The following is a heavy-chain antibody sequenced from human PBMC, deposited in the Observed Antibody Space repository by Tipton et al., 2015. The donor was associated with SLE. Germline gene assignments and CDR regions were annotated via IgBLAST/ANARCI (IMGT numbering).Heavy chain of an antibody. CDR1: GYTFTEHY. CDR3: ATRIASHRGQSFHH. Sequence: QSGPEVKKPGSTVKISCEVSGYTFTEHYIHWVQQAPGKGLEWIGLVESENGETIYAEKFRGRVTITADTSTDTAYMELSSLRSDDTAVYYCATRIASHRGQSFHHWGHGALVIVSS. CDR2: VESENGET. V-gene: IGHV1-69-2*01. D-gene: IGHD2-15*01. J-gene: IGHJ1*01.